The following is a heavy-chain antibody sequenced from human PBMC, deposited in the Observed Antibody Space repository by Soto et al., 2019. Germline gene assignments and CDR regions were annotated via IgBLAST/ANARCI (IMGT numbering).Heavy chain of an antibody. J-gene: IGHJ4*02. D-gene: IGHD3-10*01. Sequence: QVQLQESGPGLVKSSETLSLTCTVSGASTTNHYWTWIRQPPGKGLEWIGYIYYTGITNYSPSLKSRVTISINTCKNQFSLSLSSVTAADTAVYYCARQISVSYWVWGRGTLVTVSS. CDR1: GASTTNHY. V-gene: IGHV4-59*08. CDR2: IYYTGIT. CDR3: ARQISVSYWV.